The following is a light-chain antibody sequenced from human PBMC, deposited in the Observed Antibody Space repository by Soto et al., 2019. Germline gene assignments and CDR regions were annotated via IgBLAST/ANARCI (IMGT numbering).Light chain of an antibody. CDR1: QSILYNSNNKNY. CDR3: QQYFSIPPT. J-gene: IGKJ2*01. CDR2: WAS. Sequence: DIVMTQSPDSLAVSLGERATINCKSSQSILYNSNNKNYLAWYQQKPGQPPKLLIYWASTRVSGVPDRFSGSASGKDFTLAISSLQAEDVAVYYCQQYFSIPPTFGQGTKLEIK. V-gene: IGKV4-1*01.